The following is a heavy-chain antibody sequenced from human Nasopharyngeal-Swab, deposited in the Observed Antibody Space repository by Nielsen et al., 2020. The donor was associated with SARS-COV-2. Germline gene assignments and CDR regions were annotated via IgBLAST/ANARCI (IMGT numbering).Heavy chain of an antibody. CDR3: AKRVAGKYYYMDV. V-gene: IGHV3-23*01. CDR2: ISVNGAST. D-gene: IGHD3-10*01. Sequence: GESLMISCAASGFTFSSYAMTWVRQAPGKGLEWVSSISVNGASTYYAGSVKGRFTISRDNSRNTLYLQLNSLRAEDTAIYYCAKRVAGKYYYMDVWGKGTTVTVSS. CDR1: GFTFSSYA. J-gene: IGHJ6*03.